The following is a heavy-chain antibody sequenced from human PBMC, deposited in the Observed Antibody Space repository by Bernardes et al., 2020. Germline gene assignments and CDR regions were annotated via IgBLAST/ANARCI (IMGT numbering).Heavy chain of an antibody. Sequence: GGSLRLSCAASGFTFSSYDMHWVRQATGKGLEWVSAIGTAGDPYYPGSVKGRFTISRENAKNSLYLQMNSLRAGDTAVYYCARGALYDYYDSSGGNDAFDIWGQGTMVTVSS. V-gene: IGHV3-13*05. CDR2: IGTAGDP. CDR1: GFTFSSYD. CDR3: ARGALYDYYDSSGGNDAFDI. J-gene: IGHJ3*02. D-gene: IGHD3-22*01.